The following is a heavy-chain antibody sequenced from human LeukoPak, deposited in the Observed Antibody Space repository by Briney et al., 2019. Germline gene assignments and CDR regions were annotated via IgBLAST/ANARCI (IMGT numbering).Heavy chain of an antibody. CDR2: ISGSGGST. CDR1: GFTFSSYG. J-gene: IGHJ5*02. D-gene: IGHD3-10*01. CDR3: AKDPALLWFGENPNWFDP. V-gene: IGHV3-23*01. Sequence: GGSLRLSCAASGFTFSSYGMSWVRQAPGKGLEWVSAISGSGGSTYYADSVKGRFTISRDNSKNTLYLQMNSLRAEDTVVYYCAKDPALLWFGENPNWFDPWGQGTLVTVSS.